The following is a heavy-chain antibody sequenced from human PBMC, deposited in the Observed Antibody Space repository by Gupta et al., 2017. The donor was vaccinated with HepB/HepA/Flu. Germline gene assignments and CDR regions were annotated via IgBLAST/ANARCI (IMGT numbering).Heavy chain of an antibody. J-gene: IGHJ6*03. CDR1: GGTFSSYA. V-gene: IGHV1-69*01. CDR3: ARAGDCSGGSCYYYYYMDV. Sequence: QVQLVQSGAEVKKPGSSVKVSCKASGGTFSSYAVSWVRQAPGQGLEWMGGIIPIFGTANYAQKFQGRVTITADESTSTAYMELSSLRSEDTAVYYCARAGDCSGGSCYYYYYMDVWGKGTTVTVSS. CDR2: IIPIFGTA. D-gene: IGHD2-15*01.